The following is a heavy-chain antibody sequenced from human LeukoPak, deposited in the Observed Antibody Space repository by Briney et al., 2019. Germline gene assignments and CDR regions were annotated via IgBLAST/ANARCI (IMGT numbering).Heavy chain of an antibody. CDR1: GGSVSSSRYY. D-gene: IGHD3-3*01. J-gene: IGHJ5*02. Sequence: KPSETLSLTCPVSGGSVSSSRYYWGWIRQPPGKGLEWIGSIYYTGSTYYKPSLKSRVTISVDASKNQISLKLSSVTAADTAVYFCARHLSNYYDFWSGYYTGWFDPWGQGTLVTVSS. CDR3: ARHLSNYYDFWSGYYTGWFDP. V-gene: IGHV4-39*01. CDR2: IYYTGST.